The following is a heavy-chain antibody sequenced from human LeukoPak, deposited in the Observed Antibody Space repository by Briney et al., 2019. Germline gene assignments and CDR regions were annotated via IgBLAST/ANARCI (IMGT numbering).Heavy chain of an antibody. CDR3: ARDPYYYDSSGYPLYFDY. CDR1: GFTFSSYS. Sequence: GGSLRLSCAASGFTFSSYSMNWVRQAPGKGLEWVSFISRSSSTIYYADSVKGRFTISRDNAKNSLYLQMNSLRAEDTAVYYCARDPYYYDSSGYPLYFDYWGQGTLVTVSS. J-gene: IGHJ4*02. V-gene: IGHV3-48*01. CDR2: ISRSSSTI. D-gene: IGHD3-22*01.